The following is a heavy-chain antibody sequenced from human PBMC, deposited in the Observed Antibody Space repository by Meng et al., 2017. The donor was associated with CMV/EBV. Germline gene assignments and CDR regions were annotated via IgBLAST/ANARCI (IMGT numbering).Heavy chain of an antibody. Sequence: ASVQVSCKASGYTFTSYGISWVRQAPGQGLEWMGWISAYNGNKNDAQKLQGRVTMTTDTSTSTAYMELRSLRSDDTDVYYCARDGLPVNPILRDIVVVPAAPAEYWGQGTLVTVSS. CDR3: ARDGLPVNPILRDIVVVPAAPAEY. CDR1: GYTFTSYG. D-gene: IGHD2-2*01. CDR2: ISAYNGNK. J-gene: IGHJ4*02. V-gene: IGHV1-18*01.